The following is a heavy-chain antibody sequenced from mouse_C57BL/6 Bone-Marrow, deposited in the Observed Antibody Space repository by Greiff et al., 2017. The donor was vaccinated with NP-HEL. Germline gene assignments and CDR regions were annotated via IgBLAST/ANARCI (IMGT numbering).Heavy chain of an antibody. V-gene: IGHV1-18*01. CDR3: ASRDYYGSSYFDY. Sequence: VQLKQSGPELVKPGASVKIPCKASGYTFTDYNMDWVKQSHGKSLEWIGDINPNNGGTIYNQKFKGKATLTVDKSSSTAYMELRSLTSEDTAVYYCASRDYYGSSYFDYWGQGTTLTVSS. D-gene: IGHD1-1*01. J-gene: IGHJ2*01. CDR1: GYTFTDYN. CDR2: INPNNGGT.